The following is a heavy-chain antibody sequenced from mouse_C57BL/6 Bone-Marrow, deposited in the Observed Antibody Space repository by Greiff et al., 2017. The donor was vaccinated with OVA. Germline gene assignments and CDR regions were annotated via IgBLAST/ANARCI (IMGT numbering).Heavy chain of an antibody. D-gene: IGHD1-1*01. J-gene: IGHJ2*01. CDR1: GYTFTSYG. Sequence: QVTLKVSGAELARPGASVKLSCKASGYTFTSYGISWVKQRTGQGLEWIGEIYPRSGNTYYNEKFKGKATLTTDKSSSTAYMELRSLTSEDSAVYFCANPTVVAWGQGTTLTVSS. CDR2: IYPRSGNT. CDR3: ANPTVVA. V-gene: IGHV1-81*01.